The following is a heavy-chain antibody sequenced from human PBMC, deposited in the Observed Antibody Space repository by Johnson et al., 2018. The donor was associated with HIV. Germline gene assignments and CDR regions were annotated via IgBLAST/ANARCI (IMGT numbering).Heavy chain of an antibody. CDR1: GFTFSSYA. J-gene: IGHJ3*01. D-gene: IGHD3-22*01. V-gene: IGHV3-23*04. CDR2: ISGSGGST. Sequence: VQLVESGGGLVQPGGSLRLSCAASGFTFSSYAMSWVRQSPGKGLEWVSAISGSGGSTYYADSVKGRLTISRDNSTNTLYLQMNSLRAEDTAVYYCASYVDDPGHVSMIPGGAFDVWGQGTMVTVSS. CDR3: ASYVDDPGHVSMIPGGAFDV.